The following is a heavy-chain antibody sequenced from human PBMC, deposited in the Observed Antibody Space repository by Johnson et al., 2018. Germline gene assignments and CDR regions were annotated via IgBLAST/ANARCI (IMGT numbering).Heavy chain of an antibody. V-gene: IGHV3-30*03. Sequence: QVQLVQSGGGVVQPGRSLRLSCAASGFTFSDYGMHWVRQAPGKGLEWVAVISYDGTHRYYADSVKGRFTISRDNSKNTLYLQMTSLRAEDTAVYYCAREYDSIGYYLEYFQHGGQGTLVTVSS. CDR1: GFTFSDYG. J-gene: IGHJ1*01. CDR2: ISYDGTHR. D-gene: IGHD3-22*01. CDR3: AREYDSIGYYLEYFQH.